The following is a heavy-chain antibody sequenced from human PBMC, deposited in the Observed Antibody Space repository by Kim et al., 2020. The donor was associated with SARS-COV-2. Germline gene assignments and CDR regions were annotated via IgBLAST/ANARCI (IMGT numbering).Heavy chain of an antibody. Sequence: DGETIYAQKFQGRVTMTEDTSTDTDYMELSSLRSEDTAVYYCATDGGLDYWGQGTLVTVSS. J-gene: IGHJ4*02. CDR3: ATDGGLDY. CDR2: DGET. D-gene: IGHD3-16*01. V-gene: IGHV1-24*01.